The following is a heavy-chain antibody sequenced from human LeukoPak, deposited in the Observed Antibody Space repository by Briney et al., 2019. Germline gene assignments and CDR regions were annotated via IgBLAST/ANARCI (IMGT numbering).Heavy chain of an antibody. J-gene: IGHJ4*02. Sequence: GGSLRLSCAVSGFPFSIYEMNWVRQAPGKGLEWVSNIGSSGTTKYYADSVKGRFSISRDNAKNSLYLQMNSLRVEDTGVYYCALLAVASDFDYWGQGALVTVSS. V-gene: IGHV3-48*03. D-gene: IGHD6-19*01. CDR1: GFPFSIYE. CDR3: ALLAVASDFDY. CDR2: IGSSGTTK.